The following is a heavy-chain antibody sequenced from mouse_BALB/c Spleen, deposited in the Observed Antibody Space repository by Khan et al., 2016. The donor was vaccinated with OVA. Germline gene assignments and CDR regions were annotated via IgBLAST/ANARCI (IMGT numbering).Heavy chain of an antibody. D-gene: IGHD1-1*01. V-gene: IGHV5-6-5*01. CDR3: ARVNGSSGVDY. J-gene: IGHJ2*02. CDR2: IGSGGST. Sequence: EVELVESGGGLVKPGGSLKLSCAASVFTFSRYPMSWVRQTPEKRLEWVASIGSGGSTYHPDSVKGRFTISRDNARNILFLQMSSLRSADTAMYFCARVNGSSGVDYWGQGTSLTVSS. CDR1: VFTFSRYP.